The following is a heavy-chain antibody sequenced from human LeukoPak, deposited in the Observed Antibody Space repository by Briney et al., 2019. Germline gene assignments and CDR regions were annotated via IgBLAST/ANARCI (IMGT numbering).Heavy chain of an antibody. D-gene: IGHD2-15*01. CDR1: GGSINTNTYY. V-gene: IGHV4-39*07. J-gene: IGHJ4*02. CDR2: IFYSGTT. Sequence: SETLSLTCTVSGGSINTNTYYWGWIRQPPGKGLEWIGTIFYSGTTYYNPSLKTRITISVDTSKNQFSLNLSSVTAADTAVYYCAREGRRGLRDYYFDYWGQGTLVTVSS. CDR3: AREGRRGLRDYYFDY.